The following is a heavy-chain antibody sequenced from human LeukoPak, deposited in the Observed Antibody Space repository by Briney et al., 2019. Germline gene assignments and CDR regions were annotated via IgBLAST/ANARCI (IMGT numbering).Heavy chain of an antibody. CDR2: INHSGST. CDR1: GGSFSGYY. D-gene: IGHD1-26*01. V-gene: IGHV4-34*01. J-gene: IGHJ4*02. CDR3: ASLVGATSSPDY. Sequence: SETLSLTCAVYGGSFSGYYWSWIRQPPGKGLEWIGEINHSGSTNYNPSLKSRVTISVDTSKNQFSLKLSSVTAADTAVYYCASLVGATSSPDYWGQGTLVTVSS.